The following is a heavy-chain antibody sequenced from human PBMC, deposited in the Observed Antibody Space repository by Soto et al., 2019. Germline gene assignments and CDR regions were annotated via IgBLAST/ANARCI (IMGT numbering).Heavy chain of an antibody. Sequence: GGSLRLSCAASGFTFSSYPMNWVSQAPGKGLEWVSVISGSGGSTFYADSVKGRFTISRDNSKNTLCLQMKSLRAEDTAVYYCAKDGARSPHDYWGQGTLVTVSS. V-gene: IGHV3-23*01. CDR1: GFTFSSYP. CDR2: ISGSGGST. D-gene: IGHD1-26*01. CDR3: AKDGARSPHDY. J-gene: IGHJ4*02.